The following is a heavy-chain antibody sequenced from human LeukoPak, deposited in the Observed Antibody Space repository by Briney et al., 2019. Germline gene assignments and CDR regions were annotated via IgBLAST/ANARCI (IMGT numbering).Heavy chain of an antibody. CDR3: ASAFCDTAICFTGSFDP. CDR2: FSYTGIT. J-gene: IGHJ5*02. Sequence: SETLSLTCAVAGGSINDRRSYWGWVRQPPGKGLECIGTFSYTGITYYNPSLRSRATISADTSKNQVSLRLTSVTAADTAVYYCASAFCDTAICFTGSFDPWGQGTLVTVSS. D-gene: IGHD2-2*02. V-gene: IGHV4-39*01. CDR1: GGSINDRRSY.